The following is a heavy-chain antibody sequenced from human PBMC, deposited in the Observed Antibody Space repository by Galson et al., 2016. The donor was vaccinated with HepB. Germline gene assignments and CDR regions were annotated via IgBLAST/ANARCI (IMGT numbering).Heavy chain of an antibody. CDR1: GYTFTNYY. CDR3: AGYGSGSFDF. J-gene: IGHJ4*02. D-gene: IGHD3-10*01. V-gene: IGHV1-46*01. Sequence: VSCKASGYTFTNYYIHWVRQAPGQGLEWMGIINPSGGTIRYAQKFQGRVTMTRDTSTSTVYMELSSLRSEDTAVFYCAGYGSGSFDFWGQGTLVTVSS. CDR2: INPSGGTI.